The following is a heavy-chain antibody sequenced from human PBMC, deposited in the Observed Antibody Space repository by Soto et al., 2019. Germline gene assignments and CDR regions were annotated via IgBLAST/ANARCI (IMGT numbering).Heavy chain of an antibody. V-gene: IGHV1-8*01. D-gene: IGHD3-16*01. CDR2: MNPISGNT. J-gene: IGHJ6*02. CDR1: GYTFTSYG. Sequence: QVQLVQSGTEVKKPGASVKVSCKASGYTFTSYGISWVRQATGQGLEWMGWMNPISGNTGYAQKFQDRVTMTRNTSISTAYMELRSLPSEDTALYCCARSAGERSGFPAVWGQGTTVSVSS. CDR3: ARSAGERSGFPAV.